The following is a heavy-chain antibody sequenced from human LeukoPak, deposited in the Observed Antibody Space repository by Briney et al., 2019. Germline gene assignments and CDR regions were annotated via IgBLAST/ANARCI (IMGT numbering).Heavy chain of an antibody. J-gene: IGHJ4*02. CDR3: AVDSGGPLHH. CDR2: VHTANGDT. V-gene: IGHV1-3*04. CDR1: GYNFTSCP. D-gene: IGHD3-10*01. Sequence: GASVKVSCKTSGYNFTSCPIHWVRQAPGQGLEWMGWVHTANGDTKYSQRFQGRVTTSKDTSATTAYMELSSLRLEDTAVYYCAVDSGGPLHHWGQGTLVTVSS.